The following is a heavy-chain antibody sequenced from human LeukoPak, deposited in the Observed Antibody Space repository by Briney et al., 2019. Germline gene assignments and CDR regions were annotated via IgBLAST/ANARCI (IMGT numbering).Heavy chain of an antibody. CDR3: AKGPRGRELLVGVDY. CDR2: IWYGGSNK. Sequence: GGSLRLSCAASGFTFSSYGMHWVRQAPGKGLEWVAVIWYGGSNKYYADSVKGRFTISRDNSKNTLYLQMNSLRAEDTAVYYCAKGPRGRELLVGVDYWGQGTLVTVSS. CDR1: GFTFSSYG. D-gene: IGHD1-26*01. J-gene: IGHJ4*02. V-gene: IGHV3-33*06.